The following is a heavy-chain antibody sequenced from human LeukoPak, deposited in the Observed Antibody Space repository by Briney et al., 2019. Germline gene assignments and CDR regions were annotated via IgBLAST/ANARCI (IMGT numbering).Heavy chain of an antibody. D-gene: IGHD5-24*01. Sequence: SVKVSCKASGGTFSSYAIGWVRQAPGQGLEWMGRIIPILGIANYVQKFQGRVTITADKSTSTAYMELSSLRSEDTAVYYCARGLSVEMATIDAFDIWGQGTMVTVSS. J-gene: IGHJ3*02. CDR3: ARGLSVEMATIDAFDI. V-gene: IGHV1-69*04. CDR2: IIPILGIA. CDR1: GGTFSSYA.